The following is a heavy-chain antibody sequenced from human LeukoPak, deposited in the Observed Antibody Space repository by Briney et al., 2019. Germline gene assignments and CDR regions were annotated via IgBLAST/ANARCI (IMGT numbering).Heavy chain of an antibody. D-gene: IGHD3-22*01. Sequence: GGSLRLSCAASGFTFTTFWMHWVRQAPGKGLVWVSRINHDGSSTNYADSVKGRFTISRDNAKNTVYLQMNSLRAEDTAVYYCVRDWGYDSSGYWQKYFDTWGQGTLVTVSS. CDR1: GFTFTTFW. CDR3: VRDWGYDSSGYWQKYFDT. CDR2: INHDGSST. J-gene: IGHJ4*02. V-gene: IGHV3-74*01.